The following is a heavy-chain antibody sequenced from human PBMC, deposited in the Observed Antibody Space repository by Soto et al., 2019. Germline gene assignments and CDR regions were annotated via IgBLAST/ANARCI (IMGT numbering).Heavy chain of an antibody. Sequence: QVQLVQSGAEVKKPGASVKVSCKASGYTFSNFAMHWVRQAPGQRLEWMGWINAGNWYTKYSQKFQGRVTITRDTXXXXXXXXXXXXXXXXXXXXXXXXXXXSFDYWGQGTLVTVSS. J-gene: IGHJ4*02. CDR3: XXXXXSFDY. CDR2: INAGNWYT. CDR1: GYTFSNFA. V-gene: IGHV1-3*01.